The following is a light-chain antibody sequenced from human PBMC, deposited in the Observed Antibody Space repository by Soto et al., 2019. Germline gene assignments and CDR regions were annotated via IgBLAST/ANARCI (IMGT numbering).Light chain of an antibody. CDR2: GAS. Sequence: EIVLTQSPGTLSLSPGERATLSCRASQSVSSYLAWYQQKPGQAPRLLIYGASSRATGIPDRFSGSGSGTDFTLTINRLEPEDFAVYYCQQYGSSSRTFDQGTRVEIK. CDR1: QSVSSY. V-gene: IGKV3-20*01. CDR3: QQYGSSSRT. J-gene: IGKJ1*01.